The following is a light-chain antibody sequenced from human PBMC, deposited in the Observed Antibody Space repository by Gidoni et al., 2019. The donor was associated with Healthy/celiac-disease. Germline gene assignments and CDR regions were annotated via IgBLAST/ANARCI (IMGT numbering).Light chain of an antibody. Sequence: DIQMTQSPSSLSASVGDRVTITCLASQDISNYLNWYQQKPGKAPKLLIYDASNLETGVLSRFSGSGSGTDFTFTISSLQPEDIATYYCQQYDNRVTFGPGTKVDIK. CDR3: QQYDNRVT. CDR1: QDISNY. V-gene: IGKV1-33*01. J-gene: IGKJ3*01. CDR2: DAS.